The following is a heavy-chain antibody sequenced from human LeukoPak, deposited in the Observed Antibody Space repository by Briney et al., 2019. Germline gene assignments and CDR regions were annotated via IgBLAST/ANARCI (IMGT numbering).Heavy chain of an antibody. Sequence: KTSETLSLTCAVYGGSFSDYYWSWMRQPPGKGLEWIGEINHSGSTNYNPSLKSRVTISVDTSKNQFSLKLSSVTAADTAVYYCAYSSGYQQHWGQGTLVTVSS. CDR1: GGSFSDYY. D-gene: IGHD3-22*01. V-gene: IGHV4-34*01. CDR3: AYSSGYQQH. J-gene: IGHJ1*01. CDR2: INHSGST.